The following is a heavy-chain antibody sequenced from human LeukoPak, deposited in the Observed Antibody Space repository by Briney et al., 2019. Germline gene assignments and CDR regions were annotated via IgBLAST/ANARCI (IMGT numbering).Heavy chain of an antibody. CDR2: INPNSGGT. J-gene: IGHJ6*03. CDR3: ARLPEGIAVAGRRYMDV. Sequence: GASVKVSCKASGYTFTGYYMHWVRQAPGQGLEWMGRINPNSGGTNYAQKFQGRVTMTRDTSISTAYIELSRLRSDDTAVYYCARLPEGIAVAGRRYMDVWGKGTTVTVSS. D-gene: IGHD6-19*01. V-gene: IGHV1-2*06. CDR1: GYTFTGYY.